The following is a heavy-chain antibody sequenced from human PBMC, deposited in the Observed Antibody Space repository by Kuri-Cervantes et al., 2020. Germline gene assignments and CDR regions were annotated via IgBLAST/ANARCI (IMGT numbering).Heavy chain of an antibody. D-gene: IGHD3-9*01. V-gene: IGHV4-30-4*01. CDR1: GGSISSGDYY. CDR3: ARGIPLLRYFDWLSYFDY. Sequence: SETLSLTCTVSGGSISSGDYYWSWIRQPPGKGLEWIGYIYYSGSTYCNPSLKSRVTISVDTSKNQFSLKLSSVTAADTAAYYCARGIPLLRYFDWLSYFDYWGQGTLVTVSS. CDR2: IYYSGST. J-gene: IGHJ4*02.